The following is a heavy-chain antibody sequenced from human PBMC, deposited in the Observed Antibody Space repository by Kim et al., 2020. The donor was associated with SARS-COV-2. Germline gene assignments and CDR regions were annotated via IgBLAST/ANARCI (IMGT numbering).Heavy chain of an antibody. Sequence: GGSLRLSCAASGFTLISYAMHWVPQAPGKGLEWVALISYDGSNKYYADSVKGRFTISRDNSKNTLYLQMHSLRAEDTAVYYCARDGGSYLDYWGQGTLVTVSS. CDR3: ARDGGSYLDY. J-gene: IGHJ4*02. D-gene: IGHD1-26*01. V-gene: IGHV3-30-3*01. CDR2: ISYDGSNK. CDR1: GFTLISYA.